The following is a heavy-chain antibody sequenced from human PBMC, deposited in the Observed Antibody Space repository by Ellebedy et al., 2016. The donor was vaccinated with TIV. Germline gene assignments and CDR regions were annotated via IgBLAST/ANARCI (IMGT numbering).Heavy chain of an antibody. Sequence: GESLKISCAASGFTFSSFTMNWVRQAPGKGLEWVSSISSSATYIHNADSVKGRFTISSDNAKTALYLQMNSLRVEDTAVYYCARPAAAYSSSWYDFDCWGQGTLVTVSS. V-gene: IGHV3-21*01. J-gene: IGHJ4*02. CDR2: ISSSATYI. D-gene: IGHD6-13*01. CDR1: GFTFSSFT. CDR3: ARPAAAYSSSWYDFDC.